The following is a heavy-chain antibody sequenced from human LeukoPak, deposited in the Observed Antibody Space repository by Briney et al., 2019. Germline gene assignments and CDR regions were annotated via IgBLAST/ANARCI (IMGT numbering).Heavy chain of an antibody. J-gene: IGHJ6*03. V-gene: IGHV4-59*11. CDR2: IYYSGST. CDR3: VRNKGPYYYYYMDV. CDR1: GVAISDHY. Sequence: SETPSLTCTVSGVAISDHYWSWIRQPPEKGLEWIGYIYYSGSTNYHPSLKSRVTMSVDTSKNQFSLKLSSVTAADTAVYYCVRNKGPYYYYYMDVWSKGTTVTVSS.